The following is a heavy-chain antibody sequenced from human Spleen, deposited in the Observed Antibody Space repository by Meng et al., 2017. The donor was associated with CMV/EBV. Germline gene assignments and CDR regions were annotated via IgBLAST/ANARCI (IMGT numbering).Heavy chain of an antibody. J-gene: IGHJ4*02. CDR2: INPNSGGT. D-gene: IGHD2-21*02. CDR1: GYTFTGYY. Sequence: ASVKVSCKASGYTFTGYYMHWVRQAPGQGLEWMGWINPNSGGTNYAQKFQGRVTLTRDASISTAYMEMSRLKSDDTAMYYCARDGGVGDTAGDWGQGTLVTVSS. CDR3: ARDGGVGDTAGD. V-gene: IGHV1-2*02.